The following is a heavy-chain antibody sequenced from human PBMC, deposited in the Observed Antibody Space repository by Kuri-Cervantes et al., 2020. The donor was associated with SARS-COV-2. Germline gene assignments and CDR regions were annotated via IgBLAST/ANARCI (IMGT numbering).Heavy chain of an antibody. Sequence: GSLRLSCTVSGGSISSSSYYRGWIRQPPGKGLEWIGSIYYSGSTYYNPSLKSRVTISVDTSKNQFSLKLSSVTAADTAVYYCARHEGVPAAFRLNWFDPWGQGTRGTVSS. V-gene: IGHV4-39*01. CDR1: GGSISSSSYY. CDR2: IYYSGST. D-gene: IGHD2-2*01. J-gene: IGHJ5*02. CDR3: ARHEGVPAAFRLNWFDP.